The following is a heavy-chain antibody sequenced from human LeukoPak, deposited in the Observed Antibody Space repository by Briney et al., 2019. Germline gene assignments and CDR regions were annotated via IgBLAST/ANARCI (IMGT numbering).Heavy chain of an antibody. CDR3: ASYPRYSSSPPFDY. Sequence: ASVKDSCKASGYTFTGYNMHWVREAPGQGLEWMAWINPNTGVTNYAQKFQGRVTMTRDTSISTAYMELSRLRSDDTAVYYCASYPRYSSSPPFDYWGQGAPVTVSS. CDR2: INPNTGVT. D-gene: IGHD5-12*01. J-gene: IGHJ4*02. V-gene: IGHV1-2*02. CDR1: GYTFTGYN.